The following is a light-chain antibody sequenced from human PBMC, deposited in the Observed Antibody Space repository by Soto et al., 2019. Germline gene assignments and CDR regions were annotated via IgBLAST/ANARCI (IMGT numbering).Light chain of an antibody. CDR1: MRDVGPYNL. V-gene: IGLV2-14*01. Sequence: QSALTQTASVSGSAGQSITISCSGTMRDVGPYNLVSWYQQHPGTAPNLIIYEVRNRPSGISSRFSGSRSGNTASLAISGLQSDDEGDYYCSAYTARSTLVFGGVTKLTGL. CDR2: EVR. CDR3: SAYTARSTLV. J-gene: IGLJ3*02.